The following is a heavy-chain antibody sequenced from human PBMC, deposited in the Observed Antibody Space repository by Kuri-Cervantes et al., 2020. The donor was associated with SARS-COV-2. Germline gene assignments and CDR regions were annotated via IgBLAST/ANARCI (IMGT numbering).Heavy chain of an antibody. Sequence: GESLKISCAASGFTFSDYYMSWIRQAPGKGLEWASYISSSGSTIYYADSVKGRFTISRDNSKNTLYLQMNSLRAEDTAVYYCAREALTTVIDYWGQGTLVTVSS. CDR1: GFTFSDYY. CDR2: ISSSGSTI. V-gene: IGHV3-11*04. J-gene: IGHJ4*02. CDR3: AREALTTVIDY. D-gene: IGHD4-17*01.